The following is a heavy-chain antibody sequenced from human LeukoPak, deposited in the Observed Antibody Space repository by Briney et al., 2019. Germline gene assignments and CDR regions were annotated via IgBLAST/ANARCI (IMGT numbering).Heavy chain of an antibody. Sequence: GRSLRLSCAASGFTFSSYAMSWVRQAPGKGLEWVSAISGSGGNTYYADSVKGRFTISRDNSKNTLYLQMNSLRAEDTAVYYCAKTPTDYYYYGMDVWGQGTTVTVSS. CDR2: ISGSGGNT. CDR1: GFTFSSYA. V-gene: IGHV3-23*01. CDR3: AKTPTDYYYYGMDV. J-gene: IGHJ6*02.